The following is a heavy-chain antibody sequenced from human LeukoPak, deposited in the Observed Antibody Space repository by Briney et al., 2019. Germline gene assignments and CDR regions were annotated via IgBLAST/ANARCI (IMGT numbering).Heavy chain of an antibody. CDR1: GGIFRNYA. CDR3: ARDGRRDGYKPPADY. J-gene: IGHJ4*02. D-gene: IGHD5-24*01. CDR2: ISAYNGNT. V-gene: IGHV1-18*01. Sequence: ASVKVSCKASGGIFRNYAISWVRQAPGQGLEWMGWISAYNGNTNYAQKLQGRVTMTTDTSTSTAYMELRSLRSDDTAVYYCARDGRRDGYKPPADYWGQGTLVTVSS.